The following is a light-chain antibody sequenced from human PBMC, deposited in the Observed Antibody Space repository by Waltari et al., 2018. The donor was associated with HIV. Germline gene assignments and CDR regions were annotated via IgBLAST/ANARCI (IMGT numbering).Light chain of an antibody. Sequence: DIQMTQSPSSLSASVGDRVTITCQASQDISNYLNWYQQKPGKAPKLLIYDASNLETGVPSRVSGSGSGTDFTFTISSLQPEDIATYYCQQYDNFPYTFGQGTKLEIK. CDR1: QDISNY. CDR3: QQYDNFPYT. V-gene: IGKV1-33*01. J-gene: IGKJ2*01. CDR2: DAS.